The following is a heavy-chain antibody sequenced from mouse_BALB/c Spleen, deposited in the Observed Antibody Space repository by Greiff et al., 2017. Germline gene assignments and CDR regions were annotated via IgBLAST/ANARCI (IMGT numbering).Heavy chain of an antibody. CDR3: ARFYYGSSSYAMDY. J-gene: IGHJ4*01. V-gene: IGHV1S127*01. CDR2: IDPSDSET. D-gene: IGHD1-1*01. Sequence: VQLQQSGPQLVRPGASVKISCKASGYSFTSYWMHWVKQRPGQGLEWIGMIDPSDSETRLNQKFKDKATLTVDKSSSTAYMQLSSPTSEDSAVYYCARFYYGSSSYAMDYWGQGTSVTVSS. CDR1: GYSFTSYW.